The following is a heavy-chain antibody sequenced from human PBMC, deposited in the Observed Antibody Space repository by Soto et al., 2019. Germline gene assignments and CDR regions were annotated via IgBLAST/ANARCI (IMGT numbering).Heavy chain of an antibody. J-gene: IGHJ6*02. CDR3: ARGGITMVRGVIGSGYYYYGMDV. CDR1: GFTFSSYG. Sequence: QVQLVESGGGVVQPGRSLRLSCAASGFTFSSYGMHRVRQAPGKGLEWVAVIWYDGSNKYYADSVKGRFTISRDNSKNTLYLQMNSLRAEDTAVYYCARGGITMVRGVIGSGYYYYGMDVWGQGTTVTVSS. D-gene: IGHD3-10*01. V-gene: IGHV3-33*01. CDR2: IWYDGSNK.